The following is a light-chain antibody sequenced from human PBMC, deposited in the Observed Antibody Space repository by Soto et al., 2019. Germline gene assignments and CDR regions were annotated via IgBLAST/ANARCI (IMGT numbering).Light chain of an antibody. Sequence: AIRMTQSPSSLSAFTGDTVSITCRASQGIGSYLAWYQQRPGKAPKLLVFDASTLATGVPSRFSGRRSGAEFTLTITSLQSEDFATYSCQQYYVYPYTFAQGTRLEIK. CDR3: QQYYVYPYT. J-gene: IGKJ2*01. CDR2: DAS. CDR1: QGIGSY. V-gene: IGKV1-8*01.